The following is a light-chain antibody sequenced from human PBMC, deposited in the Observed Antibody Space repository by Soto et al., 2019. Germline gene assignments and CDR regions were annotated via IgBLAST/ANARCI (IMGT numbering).Light chain of an antibody. V-gene: IGKV4-1*01. CDR3: QQYYRIPLT. CDR2: WAS. CDR1: QSVLYSSNNKNY. J-gene: IGKJ4*01. Sequence: DIVMTQSPYSLAVSLGERATINCKSSQSVLYSSNNKNYLAWYQQKPVQPPKLLIYWASTGESGVPDRFSGSGSGTDFTLTISSLQAEDVAVYYCQQYYRIPLTFGGGTKVEIK.